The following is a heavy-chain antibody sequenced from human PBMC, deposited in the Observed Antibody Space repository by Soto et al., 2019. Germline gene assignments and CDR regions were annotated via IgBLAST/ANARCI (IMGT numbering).Heavy chain of an antibody. Sequence: KRSETLSLTCAVSGGSISSGGYSGSWIRQPPGKGLEWIGYIYYSGSTYYNPSLKSRVTISVDRSKNQFSPKLSSVTAADTAVYYCARGGRPYSSSWEYYYYGMDVWGQGTTVTVSS. D-gene: IGHD6-13*01. V-gene: IGHV4-30-2*01. CDR1: GGSISSGGYS. CDR2: IYYSGST. J-gene: IGHJ6*02. CDR3: ARGGRPYSSSWEYYYYGMDV.